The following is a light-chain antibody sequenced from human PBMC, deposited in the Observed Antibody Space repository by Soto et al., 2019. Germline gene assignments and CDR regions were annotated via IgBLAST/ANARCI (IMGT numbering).Light chain of an antibody. V-gene: IGLV1-40*01. CDR1: SSNIGADYD. CDR3: QSYYRNLIGSVI. Sequence: QSVLTQPPSMSGAPGQRVVIPCTGSSSNIGADYDVFWYQQLPGTAPKLLIYASTNRPSDVPDRFSGYKSGTSASLAITGLQPEDGADYYCQSYYRNLIGSVIFGGGTKVTVL. CDR2: AST. J-gene: IGLJ2*01.